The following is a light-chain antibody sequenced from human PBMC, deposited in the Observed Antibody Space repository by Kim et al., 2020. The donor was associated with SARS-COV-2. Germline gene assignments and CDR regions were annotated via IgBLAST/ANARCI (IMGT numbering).Light chain of an antibody. CDR1: SSNIGGNS. V-gene: IGLV1-44*01. CDR3: STWDDSLNAWV. CDR2: NNY. Sequence: GQRVSISCSGSSSNIGGNSVNWYQQLPGTAPKLLIYNNYQRPSGVADRFSGSKSGTSASLAISGLQSDDEADFYCSTWDDSLNAWVFGGGTQLTVL. J-gene: IGLJ3*02.